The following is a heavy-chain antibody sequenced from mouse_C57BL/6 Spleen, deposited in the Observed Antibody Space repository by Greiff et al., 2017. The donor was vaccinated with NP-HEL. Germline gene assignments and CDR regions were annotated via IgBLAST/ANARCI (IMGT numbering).Heavy chain of an antibody. CDR3: ARWGDDEGYFDD. Sequence: QVQLKQSGAELVMPGASVKLSCKASGYTFTSYWMHWVKQRPGQGLEWIGEIDPSDSYTNYNEKFKGKSTLTVDKSSSTAYMQLSSLTSEDSAVYYCARWGDDEGYFDDWGPGTTVTVSA. J-gene: IGHJ1*01. CDR2: IDPSDSYT. V-gene: IGHV1-69*01. CDR1: GYTFTSYW. D-gene: IGHD2-2*01.